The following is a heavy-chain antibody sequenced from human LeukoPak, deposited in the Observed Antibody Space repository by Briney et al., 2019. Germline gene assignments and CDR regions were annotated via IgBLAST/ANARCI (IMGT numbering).Heavy chain of an antibody. CDR1: GFTFNNYW. Sequence: GGSLSLSCVASGFTFNNYWMTWVRQAPGKGLEWVATIKHDGSEKYYVDSVKGRFTISRDNGKNSLYLQMNSLRAEDTAVYYCTRGGIWGMDVWGQGTTVIVSS. D-gene: IGHD1-26*01. CDR3: TRGGIWGMDV. J-gene: IGHJ6*02. V-gene: IGHV3-7*01. CDR2: IKHDGSEK.